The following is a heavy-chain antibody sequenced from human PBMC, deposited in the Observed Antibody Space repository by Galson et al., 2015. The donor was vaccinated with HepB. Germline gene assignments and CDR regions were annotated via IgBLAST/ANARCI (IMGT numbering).Heavy chain of an antibody. CDR3: WLRILNY. V-gene: IGHV3-30-3*01. CDR2: ISYDGSNK. Sequence: SLRLSCAASGFTFSSYAMHWVRQAPGKGLEWVAVISYDGSNKYYADSVKGRFTISRDNSKNTLYLQMNSLRAEDTAVYRVWLRILNYWGQGTLVTVSS. D-gene: IGHD5-12*01. CDR1: GFTFSSYA. J-gene: IGHJ4*02.